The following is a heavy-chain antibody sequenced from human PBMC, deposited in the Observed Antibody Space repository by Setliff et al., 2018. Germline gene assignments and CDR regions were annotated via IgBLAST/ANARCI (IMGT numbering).Heavy chain of an antibody. D-gene: IGHD3-10*01. CDR3: ARVSQPFIWFGELPDY. J-gene: IGHJ4*02. CDR1: GFTFSSYS. Sequence: GGSLRLSCAASGFTFSSYSMNWVRQAPGKGLEWVSYITSSSVTIYYADSVKGRFTISRDNAKNLLYLQRNSLRAEDTAVYYCARVSQPFIWFGELPDYWGQGTLVTVSS. CDR2: ITSSSVTI. V-gene: IGHV3-48*01.